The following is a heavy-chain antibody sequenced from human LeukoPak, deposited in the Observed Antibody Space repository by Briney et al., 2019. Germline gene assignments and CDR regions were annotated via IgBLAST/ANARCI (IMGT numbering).Heavy chain of an antibody. D-gene: IGHD4-17*01. CDR3: ARSIMTTVTTFGY. CDR2: INHSGST. J-gene: IGHJ4*02. CDR1: GFTFSNYG. Sequence: GSLRLSCAASGFTFSNYGMSWVRQPPGKGLEWIGEINHSGSTNYNPSLKSRVTISVDTSKNQFSLKLSSVTAADTAVYYCARSIMTTVTTFGYWGQGTLVTVSS. V-gene: IGHV4-34*01.